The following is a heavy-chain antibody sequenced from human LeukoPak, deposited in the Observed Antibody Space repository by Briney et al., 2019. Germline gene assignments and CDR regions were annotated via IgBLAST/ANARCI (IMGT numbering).Heavy chain of an antibody. J-gene: IGHJ4*02. CDR3: ARDGYGDIDY. CDR1: GFTFSSYS. CDR2: ISSSSSTI. D-gene: IGHD4-17*01. V-gene: IGHV3-48*01. Sequence: GRSLRLSCAASGFTFSSYSMNWVRQAPGKWLEWVSYISSSSSTIYYADSVKGRFTISRDNAKNSLYLQMNSLRAEDTAVYYCARDGYGDIDYWGQGTLVTVSS.